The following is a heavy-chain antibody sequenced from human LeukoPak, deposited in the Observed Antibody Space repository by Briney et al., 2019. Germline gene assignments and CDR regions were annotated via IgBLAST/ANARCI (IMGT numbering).Heavy chain of an antibody. Sequence: SETLSLTCTVSGGSVSSSSYYWGWIRQPPGKGLEWIGSIYYSGSTNYNPSLKSRVTISVDTSKNQFSLKLSSVTAADTAVYYCARVGNPLVTVFAWFDPWGQGTLVTVSS. CDR3: ARVGNPLVTVFAWFDP. V-gene: IGHV4-39*07. CDR1: GGSVSSSSYY. CDR2: IYYSGST. D-gene: IGHD3-3*01. J-gene: IGHJ5*02.